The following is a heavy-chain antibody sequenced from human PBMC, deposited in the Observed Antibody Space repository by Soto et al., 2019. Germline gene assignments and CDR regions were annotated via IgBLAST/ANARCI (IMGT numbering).Heavy chain of an antibody. CDR3: ARDKGPYDILTGSND. Sequence: GASVKVSCKASGGTFSSYAISWVRQAPGQGLEWMGGIIPIFGTANYAQKFQGRVTITADESTSTAYMELSSLRSEDTAVYYCARDKGPYDILTGSNDGGQGTLVTVS. J-gene: IGHJ4*02. D-gene: IGHD3-9*01. CDR1: GGTFSSYA. V-gene: IGHV1-69*13. CDR2: IIPIFGTA.